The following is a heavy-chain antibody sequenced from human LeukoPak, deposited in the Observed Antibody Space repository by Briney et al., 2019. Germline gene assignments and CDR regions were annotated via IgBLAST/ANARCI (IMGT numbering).Heavy chain of an antibody. J-gene: IGHJ4*02. CDR1: GFTFDNYA. V-gene: IGHV3-9*01. CDR3: AKVRGTYSNGYFFDY. D-gene: IGHD5-18*01. Sequence: GGSLRLSCAASGFTFDNYAMHWVRQAPGKGLEWLSIISWNSGYIGYADSVKGRFTISRDNAKKSLDLQMDSLRAEDTAFYYCAKVRGTYSNGYFFDYWGQGTLVTVSS. CDR2: ISWNSGYI.